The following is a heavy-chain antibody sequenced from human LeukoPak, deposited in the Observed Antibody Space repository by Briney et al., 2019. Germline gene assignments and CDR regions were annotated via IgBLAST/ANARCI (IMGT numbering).Heavy chain of an antibody. CDR3: AAVAVTSTPNC. CDR2: IYYRGST. J-gene: IGHJ4*02. CDR1: GGSISSSNYY. D-gene: IGHD6-19*01. V-gene: IGHV4-39*01. Sequence: SETLSLTCTVSGGSISSSNYYSGWIRQPPGKGLEWIVSIYYRGSTYYNPSLKSRITISVDTSKSQFSLKLSSVTAADTAVYYCAAVAVTSTPNCWGQGTLVTLSA.